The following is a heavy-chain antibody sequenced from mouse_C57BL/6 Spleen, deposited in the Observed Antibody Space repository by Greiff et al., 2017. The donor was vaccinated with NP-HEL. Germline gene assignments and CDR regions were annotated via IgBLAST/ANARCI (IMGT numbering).Heavy chain of an antibody. CDR1: GYTFTSYW. V-gene: IGHV1-55*01. CDR2: ISPGSGST. J-gene: IGHJ3*01. CDR3: ARGDDYDDDRFAY. D-gene: IGHD2-4*01. Sequence: QVQLQQPGAELVKPGASVKMSCKASGYTFTSYWITWVKQRPGQGLEWIGDISPGSGSTNYNEKFKSKATLTVDTSSSTAYMQLSSLTSEDSAVYYGARGDDYDDDRFAYRGQGTLVTGSA.